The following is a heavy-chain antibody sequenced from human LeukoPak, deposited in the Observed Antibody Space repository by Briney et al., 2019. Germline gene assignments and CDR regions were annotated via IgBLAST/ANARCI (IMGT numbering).Heavy chain of an antibody. CDR2: IYTSGTT. V-gene: IGHV4-4*09. CDR3: ARSYYDFLTGYYLDY. D-gene: IGHD3-9*01. Sequence: PSETLSLTCTVSGDSISSYYWSWIRQPPGEGLEWIGYIYTSGTTSYNPSLKSRVTISVETSKNQFSLRLSSVTAADTAVYYCARSYYDFLTGYYLDYWGQGTLVTVSS. CDR1: GDSISSYY. J-gene: IGHJ4*02.